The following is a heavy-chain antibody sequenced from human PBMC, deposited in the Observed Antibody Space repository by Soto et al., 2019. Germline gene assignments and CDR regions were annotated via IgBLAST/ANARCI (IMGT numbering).Heavy chain of an antibody. Sequence: QVQLVQSGAEVKKPGSSVKVSCKASGGTFNRYAISWVRQAPGQGLEWMGGIIPIFGIGNDAQRFQGRVTITADESTGTAYMERSSLRPEDTGVYYCARSAITLFGVVSIPPHYYSEMDVWGQGTTVTVSS. CDR1: GGTFNRYA. V-gene: IGHV1-69*01. D-gene: IGHD3-3*01. CDR2: IIPIFGIG. CDR3: ARSAITLFGVVSIPPHYYSEMDV. J-gene: IGHJ6*02.